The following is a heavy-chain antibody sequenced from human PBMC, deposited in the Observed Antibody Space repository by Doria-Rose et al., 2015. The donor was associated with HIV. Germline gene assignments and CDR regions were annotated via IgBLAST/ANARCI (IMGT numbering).Heavy chain of an antibody. CDR3: ARIKSSRWYHKYYFDF. CDR2: MFSDDER. Sequence: QITLKESGPVLVKPTETLTLTCTASGVSLSSPGMGVSWIRQPPGKALEWLANMFSDDERSYKSSLKSRLTISRDTSKSQVLLTMTDMDPVDTATYYCARIKSSRWYHKYYFDFWGQGTLVIVSA. V-gene: IGHV2-26*01. J-gene: IGHJ4*02. D-gene: IGHD6-13*01. CDR1: GVSLSSPGMG.